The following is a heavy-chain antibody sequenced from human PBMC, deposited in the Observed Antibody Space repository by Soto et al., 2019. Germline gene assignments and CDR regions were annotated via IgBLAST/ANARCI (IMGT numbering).Heavy chain of an antibody. D-gene: IGHD2-2*01. J-gene: IGHJ6*02. CDR1: GFTFSSYG. Sequence: PGGSLRLSCAASGFTFSSYGMHWVRQAPGKGLEWVAVISYDGSNKYYADSVKGRFTISRDNSKNTLYLQMNSLRAEDTAVYYCAKDLGDCSSTSCYFGYYYYYGMDVWGQGTTVTAP. CDR3: AKDLGDCSSTSCYFGYYYYYGMDV. CDR2: ISYDGSNK. V-gene: IGHV3-30*18.